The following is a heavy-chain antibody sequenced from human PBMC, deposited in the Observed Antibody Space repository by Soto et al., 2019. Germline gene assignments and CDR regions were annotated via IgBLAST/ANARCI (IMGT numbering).Heavy chain of an antibody. D-gene: IGHD3-22*01. CDR1: GYTFTSYA. CDR3: ARAFRAGGIVVVLNDAFDI. Sequence: ASVKVSCKASGYTFTSYAMHWVRQAPGQRLEWMGWINAGNGNTKYSQKFQGRVTITRDTSASTAYMELSSLRSEDTAVYYCARAFRAGGIVVVLNDAFDIWGQGTMVTVSS. V-gene: IGHV1-3*01. J-gene: IGHJ3*02. CDR2: INAGNGNT.